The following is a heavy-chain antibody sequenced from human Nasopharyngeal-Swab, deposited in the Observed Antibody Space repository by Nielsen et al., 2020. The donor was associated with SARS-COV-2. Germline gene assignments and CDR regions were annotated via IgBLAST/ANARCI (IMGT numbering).Heavy chain of an antibody. J-gene: IGHJ5*02. D-gene: IGHD3-10*01. V-gene: IGHV3-48*04. Sequence: GESLKISCAASGFTFSSYSMNWVRQAPGKGVEWVSYISSSSSTIYYADSVKGRFTISRDNAKNSLYLQMNSLRAEDTAVYYCARGPHLGVRGVSWFDPWGQRTLVTVSS. CDR3: ARGPHLGVRGVSWFDP. CDR1: GFTFSSYS. CDR2: ISSSSSTI.